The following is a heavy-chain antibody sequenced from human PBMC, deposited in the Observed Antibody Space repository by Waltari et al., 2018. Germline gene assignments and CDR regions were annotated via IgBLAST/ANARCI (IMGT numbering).Heavy chain of an antibody. J-gene: IGHJ4*02. CDR3: AREDTAIPIFDY. Sequence: QVQLQESGPGLVKPSQTLSLTCTVSGGSISSGSYYWSWIRQPAGKGLEWIGRIYTSGSTNYNPSLKSRVTISVDTSKNQFSLKLSSVTAADTAVYYCAREDTAIPIFDYWGQGTLVTVSS. CDR2: IYTSGST. D-gene: IGHD5-18*01. V-gene: IGHV4-61*02. CDR1: GGSISSGSYY.